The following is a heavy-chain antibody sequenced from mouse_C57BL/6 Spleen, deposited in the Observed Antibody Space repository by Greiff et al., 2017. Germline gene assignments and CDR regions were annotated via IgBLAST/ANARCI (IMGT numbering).Heavy chain of an antibody. D-gene: IGHD1-1*01. CDR1: GYTFTDYY. CDR3: ARWDTKCY. J-gene: IGHJ2*01. V-gene: IGHV1-76*01. CDR2: IYPGSGDT. Sequence: QVQLQQSGAELVRPGASVKLSCKASGYTFTDYYINWVKQRPGQGLEWIARIYPGSGDTYYNEKFKGRATLTAEKSSSTAYMQLSSLTSEDAAVYFCARWDTKCYWGQGTTLTVSS.